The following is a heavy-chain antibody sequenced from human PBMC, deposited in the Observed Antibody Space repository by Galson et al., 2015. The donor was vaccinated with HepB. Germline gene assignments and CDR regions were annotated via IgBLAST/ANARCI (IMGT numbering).Heavy chain of an antibody. V-gene: IGHV1-69*13. CDR3: ARGRNPITGTTGAFDI. J-gene: IGHJ3*02. CDR1: GGTFSSYA. D-gene: IGHD1-7*01. Sequence: SVKVSCKASGGTFSSYAISWVRQAPGQGLEWMGGIIPIFGTANYAQKFQGRVTITADESTSTAYMELSSLRSEDTAVYYCARGRNPITGTTGAFDIWGQGTMVTVSS. CDR2: IIPIFGTA.